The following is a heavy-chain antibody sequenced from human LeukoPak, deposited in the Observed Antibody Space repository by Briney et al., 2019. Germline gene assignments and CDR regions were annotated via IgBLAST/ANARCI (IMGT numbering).Heavy chain of an antibody. J-gene: IGHJ4*02. CDR2: INHSGST. CDR3: ARMWVYYDSSGYPQGYFDY. CDR1: GGSFSGYY. Sequence: SETLSLTCAVYGGSFSGYYWSWIRQPPGKGLEWIGEINHSGSTNYNLSLKSRVTISVDTSKNQFSLKLSSVTAADTAVYYCARMWVYYDSSGYPQGYFDYWGQGTLVTVSS. D-gene: IGHD3-22*01. V-gene: IGHV4-34*01.